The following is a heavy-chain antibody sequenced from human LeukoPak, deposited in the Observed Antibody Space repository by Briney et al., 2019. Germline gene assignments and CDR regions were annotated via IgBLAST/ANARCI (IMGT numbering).Heavy chain of an antibody. CDR1: GFTFDDYG. J-gene: IGHJ6*03. Sequence: GGSLRLSCAASGFTFDDYGMTWVRQAPGKGLEWVSGISWNSGSIGYADSVKGRFTISRDNAKNSLYLQMNSLRAEDTAVYYCARAGPRSPSYYYYMDVWGKGTTVTISS. CDR3: ARAGPRSPSYYYYMDV. CDR2: ISWNSGSI. D-gene: IGHD1-14*01. V-gene: IGHV3-20*04.